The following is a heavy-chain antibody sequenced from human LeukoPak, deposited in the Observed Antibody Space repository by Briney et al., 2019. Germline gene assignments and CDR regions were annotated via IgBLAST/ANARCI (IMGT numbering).Heavy chain of an antibody. D-gene: IGHD2-21*02. CDR2: IGTAGDT. J-gene: IGHJ6*02. Sequence: PGGSLRLSCAASGFTFSSYDMHWVRQATGKGLEWVSAIGTAGDTYYPGSVKGRFTISRENAKNSLYLQMNSLRAGDTAVYYCARDMAVTAIYYYYGMDVWGQGTTVTVSS. V-gene: IGHV3-13*01. CDR1: GFTFSSYD. CDR3: ARDMAVTAIYYYYGMDV.